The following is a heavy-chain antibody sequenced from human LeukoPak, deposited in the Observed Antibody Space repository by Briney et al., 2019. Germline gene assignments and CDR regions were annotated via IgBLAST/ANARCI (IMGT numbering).Heavy chain of an antibody. V-gene: IGHV5-51*01. CDR2: VYPRDSDT. D-gene: IGHD1-1*01. Sequence: GESLKISCKASGYSFSNYWIGWVRQVPGKGLEWMGIVYPRDSDTRYSPSFQGQVTISADKSISTAYLQWSSLKASDTAVYYCARPGERSRRDWNVDQWGQGTLVTVSS. CDR1: GYSFSNYW. CDR3: ARPGERSRRDWNVDQ. J-gene: IGHJ4*02.